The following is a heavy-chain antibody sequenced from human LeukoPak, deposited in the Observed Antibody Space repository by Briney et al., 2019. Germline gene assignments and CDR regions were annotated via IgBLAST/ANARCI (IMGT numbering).Heavy chain of an antibody. V-gene: IGHV1-18*01. CDR3: ARDAFHPDYYDSSGYYYVRADYFDY. CDR1: GYTFTSYG. CDR2: ISAYNGNT. D-gene: IGHD3-22*01. Sequence: AASVKVSCKASGYTFTSYGISWVRQAPGQGLEWMGWISAYNGNTNYAQKLQGRVTMTTDTSTSTAYMELRSLRSDDTAVYYCARDAFHPDYYDSSGYYYVRADYFDYWGQGTLVTVSS. J-gene: IGHJ4*02.